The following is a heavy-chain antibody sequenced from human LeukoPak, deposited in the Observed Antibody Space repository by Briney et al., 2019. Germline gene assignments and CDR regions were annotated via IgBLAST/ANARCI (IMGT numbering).Heavy chain of an antibody. CDR2: ITDSGQDK. Sequence: TGGSLRLSCAASGFTLWNYGMSWVRRAPGNGLEWISGITDSGQDKYYVDSVKGRFTIYRDNSNNTLFLQMKSLRVEDTAIYYCAKMRSSGTNWFDPWGQGTLVSVSS. CDR3: AKMRSSGTNWFDP. J-gene: IGHJ5*02. V-gene: IGHV3-23*01. CDR1: GFTLWNYG. D-gene: IGHD1-14*01.